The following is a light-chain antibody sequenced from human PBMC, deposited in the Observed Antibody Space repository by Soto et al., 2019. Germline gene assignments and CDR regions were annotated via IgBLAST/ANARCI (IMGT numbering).Light chain of an antibody. J-gene: IGKJ5*01. V-gene: IGKV3-20*01. CDR2: AAS. CDR3: QQYGSSPT. CDR1: QSVSSN. Sequence: EIVLTQSPGTLSLSPGERATLSCRASQSVSSNLAWYQQKPGQAPRLLIYAASSRATGIPARFSGSGSGTEFTLTISSLQSEDFAVYYCQQYGSSPTFGQGTRLEIK.